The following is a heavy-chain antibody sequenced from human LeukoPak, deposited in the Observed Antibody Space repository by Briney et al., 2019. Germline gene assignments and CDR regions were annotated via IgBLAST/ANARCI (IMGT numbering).Heavy chain of an antibody. D-gene: IGHD2-8*02. CDR2: ISKDGRDI. V-gene: IGHV3-30*04. CDR3: ARDSLLSPGTGGSLDY. Sequence: GGSLRLSCAASGFTFSNYGLHWVRQAPGEGLEWVSLISKDGRDIQYARSVKGRFTISRDNSKNTLYLQMNSLRAEDTAVYYCARDSLLSPGTGGSLDYWGQGTLVTVSS. J-gene: IGHJ4*02. CDR1: GFTFSNYG.